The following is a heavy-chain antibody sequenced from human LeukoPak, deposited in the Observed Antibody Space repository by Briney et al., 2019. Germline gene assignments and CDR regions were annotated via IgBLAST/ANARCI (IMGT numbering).Heavy chain of an antibody. J-gene: IGHJ4*02. CDR2: ISGSGGST. CDR1: GFTFTSYA. CDR3: AKDYSNYGDQ. D-gene: IGHD4-11*01. V-gene: IGHV3-23*01. Sequence: GGSLRLSCAASGFTFTSYAMNWVRQAPGKGLEWVSVISGSGGSTYYADSVKGRFTISRDNSNNTLYLQMNSLRVEDTAIYYCAKDYSNYGDQWGQGTLVTVSS.